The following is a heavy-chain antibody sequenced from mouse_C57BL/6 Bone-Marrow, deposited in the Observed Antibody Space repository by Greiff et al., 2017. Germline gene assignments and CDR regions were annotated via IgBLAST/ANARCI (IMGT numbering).Heavy chain of an antibody. CDR2: IYPRSGNT. CDR1: GYTFTSYG. J-gene: IGHJ3*01. Sequence: VQLQQSGAELARPGASVKLPCKASGYTFTSYGISWVKQRTGQGLEWIGEIYPRSGNTYYNEKFKGKATLTADKSSSTAYMELRSLTSEDSAVYFCARNYGSRFFAYWGQGTLVTVSA. V-gene: IGHV1-81*01. CDR3: ARNYGSRFFAY. D-gene: IGHD1-1*01.